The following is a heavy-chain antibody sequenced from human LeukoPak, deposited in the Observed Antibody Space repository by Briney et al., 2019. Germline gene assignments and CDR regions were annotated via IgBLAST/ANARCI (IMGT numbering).Heavy chain of an antibody. CDR1: GYSFTTYW. J-gene: IGHJ4*02. D-gene: IGHD2-21*02. CDR2: IYPGDSET. CDR3: ARTYCGGDCYYSYFDY. Sequence: GEPLKISCKGSGYSFTTYWIGWVRQMPGKGLEWMGIIYPGDSETRYRPSFQGQVTISADKSISTAYLQWSSLKASDTAMYYCARTYCGGDCYYSYFDYWGQGTLVTVSS. V-gene: IGHV5-51*01.